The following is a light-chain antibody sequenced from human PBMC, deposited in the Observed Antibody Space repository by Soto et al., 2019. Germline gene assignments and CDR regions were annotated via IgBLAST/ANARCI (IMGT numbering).Light chain of an antibody. CDR3: TSYTITSTLV. J-gene: IGLJ2*01. CDR1: SNDVGANNY. Sequence: QSARTQPASVSGSPGQSITISCTGTSNDVGANNYVSWYQRHPGKAPKILIYEAANRPSGVSHRFSGSKSGNTASLTISGLQAEDEADYFCTSYTITSTLVFGGGTKLTVL. V-gene: IGLV2-14*01. CDR2: EAA.